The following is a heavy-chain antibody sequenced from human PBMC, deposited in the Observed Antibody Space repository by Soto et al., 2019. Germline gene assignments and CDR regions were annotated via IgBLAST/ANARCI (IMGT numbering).Heavy chain of an antibody. CDR2: ISGSGSGT. CDR1: GFIFSSYA. J-gene: IGHJ4*02. V-gene: IGHV3-23*01. Sequence: EVQLLEFGGGLVQPGGSLRLSCAASGFIFSSYAMSWVRQAPGKGLEWVSTISGSGSGTYYADSVKGRFTISRDNXKNTLYMQSNSLRAEDTAVYYCAKGGSSSWLGFDYWGQGTLVTVSS. CDR3: AKGGSSSWLGFDY. D-gene: IGHD6-13*01.